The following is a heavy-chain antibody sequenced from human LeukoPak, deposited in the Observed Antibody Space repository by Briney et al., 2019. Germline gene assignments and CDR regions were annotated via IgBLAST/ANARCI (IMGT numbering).Heavy chain of an antibody. CDR1: GFTFRNYA. D-gene: IGHD1-1*01. CDR3: ATSRTFDY. J-gene: IGHJ4*02. CDR2: ISGSGTT. Sequence: GASLRLSCAASGFTFRNYAMSWVRQAPGKGLEWVSAISGSGTTYYADSVKGHFTISRDNSKNTVYLQMNSLRAEDTAVYHCATSRTFDYWGQGTLVTVSS. V-gene: IGHV3-23*01.